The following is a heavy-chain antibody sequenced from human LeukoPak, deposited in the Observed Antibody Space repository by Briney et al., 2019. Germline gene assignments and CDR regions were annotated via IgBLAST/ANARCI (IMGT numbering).Heavy chain of an antibody. CDR1: GFTFSSTW. CDR2: ISYDGSNK. J-gene: IGHJ4*02. CDR3: ARDPGRSSSWFKFDY. D-gene: IGHD6-13*01. V-gene: IGHV3-30-3*01. Sequence: GGSLRLSCAASGFTFSSTWMSWVRQAPGKGLEWVAVISYDGSNKYYADSVKGRFTISRDNSKNTLYLQMNSLRAEDTAVYYCARDPGRSSSWFKFDYWGQGTLVTVSS.